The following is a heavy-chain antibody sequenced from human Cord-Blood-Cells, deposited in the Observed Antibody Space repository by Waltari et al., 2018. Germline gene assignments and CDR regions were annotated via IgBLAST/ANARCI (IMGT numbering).Heavy chain of an antibody. CDR3: AKDRVCSGGSCYWYFDL. D-gene: IGHD2-15*01. J-gene: IGHJ2*01. CDR2: IRYDGINK. Sequence: QVQLVESEGGVVQPGGSLRLSCAASGYTFSSYGKHWVRQAPGKGLEWVAFIRYDGINKYYADSVKGRFTISRDNSKNTLYLQMNSLRAEDTAVYYCAKDRVCSGGSCYWYFDLWGRGTLVTVSS. CDR1: GYTFSSYG. V-gene: IGHV3-30*02.